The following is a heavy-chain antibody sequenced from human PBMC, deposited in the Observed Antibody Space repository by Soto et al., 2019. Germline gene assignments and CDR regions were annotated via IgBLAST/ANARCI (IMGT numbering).Heavy chain of an antibody. J-gene: IGHJ3*02. CDR3: ARELPPAPGSFREDALDI. CDR2: IIPIFGTT. D-gene: IGHD2-2*01. Sequence: QVQLVQSGAELKKPGSSVKVSCQASGGTFSNYAISWVRQAPGQGLEWMGKIIPIFGTTNYAQNFRGRVTITAAEYTTTAYMELSSLRSDDTALYYWARELPPAPGSFREDALDIWGQGTMITVSS. CDR1: GGTFSNYA. V-gene: IGHV1-69*15.